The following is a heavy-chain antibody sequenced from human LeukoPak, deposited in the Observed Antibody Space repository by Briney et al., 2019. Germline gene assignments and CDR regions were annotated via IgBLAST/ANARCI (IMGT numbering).Heavy chain of an antibody. CDR3: ARAPNIVVVVAAPLFDY. V-gene: IGHV7-4-1*02. CDR2: INTNTGNP. D-gene: IGHD2-15*01. J-gene: IGHJ4*02. CDR1: GGTFSSYA. Sequence: ASVKVSCKASGGTFSSYAISWVRQAPGQGLEWMGWINTNTGNPTYAQGFTGRFVFSLDTSVSTAYLQISSLKAEDTAVYYCARAPNIVVVVAAPLFDYWGQGTLVTVSS.